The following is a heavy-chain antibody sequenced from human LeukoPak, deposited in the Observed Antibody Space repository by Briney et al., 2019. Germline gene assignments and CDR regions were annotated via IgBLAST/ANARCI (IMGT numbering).Heavy chain of an antibody. V-gene: IGHV3-73*01. J-gene: IGHJ4*02. Sequence: PGGSLRLSCAASGFTFSGSAMHWVRQASGKGLEWVGRIRSKANSYATAYAASVKGRFTISRDDSKNTAYLQMNSLKTEDTAVYYCTTFPGRYCSSTSCEGIYFDYWGQGTLVTVSS. CDR2: IRSKANSYAT. CDR3: TTFPGRYCSSTSCEGIYFDY. D-gene: IGHD2-2*01. CDR1: GFTFSGSA.